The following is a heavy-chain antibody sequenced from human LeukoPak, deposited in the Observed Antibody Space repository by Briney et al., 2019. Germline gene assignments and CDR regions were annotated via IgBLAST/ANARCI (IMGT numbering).Heavy chain of an antibody. J-gene: IGHJ4*02. CDR3: ARNRMRSVDTALETPPDY. CDR1: GGTFSSYA. D-gene: IGHD5-18*01. V-gene: IGHV1-69*01. Sequence: GASVKVSCKASGGTFSSYAISWVRQAPAQGLKWMGGIIPIFGTANYAQKFQGRVTITADESTSTAYMELSSLRSEDTAVYYCARNRMRSVDTALETPPDYWGQGTLVTVSS. CDR2: IIPIFGTA.